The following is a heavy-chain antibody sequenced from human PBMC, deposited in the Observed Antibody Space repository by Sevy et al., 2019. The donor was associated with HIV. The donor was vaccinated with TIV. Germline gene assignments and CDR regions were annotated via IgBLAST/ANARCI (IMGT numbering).Heavy chain of an antibody. CDR3: VVAAQLLWFGELRSDAFDI. CDR1: GFTFSSYA. J-gene: IGHJ3*02. V-gene: IGHV3-64D*06. D-gene: IGHD3-10*01. CDR2: ISSNGGST. Sequence: GGFLRLSCSASGFTFSSYAMHWVRQAPGKGLEYVSAISSNGGSTYYADSVKGRFTISRDNSKNTLYLQMSSLRAEDTAVYYCVVAAQLLWFGELRSDAFDIWGQGTMVTVSS.